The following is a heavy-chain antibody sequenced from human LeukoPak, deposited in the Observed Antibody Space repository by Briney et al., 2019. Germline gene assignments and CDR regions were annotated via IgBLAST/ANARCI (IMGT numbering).Heavy chain of an antibody. CDR2: INHSGST. J-gene: IGHJ4*02. Sequence: KPSETLSLTCAVYGGSFSGYYWGWIRQPPGKGLEWGGEINHSGSTNYNPSLKSRVTISVDKSKNQFSLKLSSVTAADTAVYYCARRTTVTIPFGYWGQGTLVTVSS. V-gene: IGHV4-34*01. CDR3: ARRTTVTIPFGY. CDR1: GGSFSGYY. D-gene: IGHD4-11*01.